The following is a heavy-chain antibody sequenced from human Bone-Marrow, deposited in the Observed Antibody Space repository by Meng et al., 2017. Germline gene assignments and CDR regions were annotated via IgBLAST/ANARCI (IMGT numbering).Heavy chain of an antibody. V-gene: IGHV1-18*01. D-gene: IGHD2-21*01. J-gene: IGHJ3*02. CDR3: ARDGDATDAFDI. CDR2: ISAYNGNT. Sequence: ASVKVSCKASGYTFTSYGISWVRQAPGQGLEWMGWISAYNGNTNYAQKLQGRVTISVDTSKNQFSLKLSSVTAADTAVYYCARDGDATDAFDIWGQGTMVTVSS. CDR1: GYTFTSYG.